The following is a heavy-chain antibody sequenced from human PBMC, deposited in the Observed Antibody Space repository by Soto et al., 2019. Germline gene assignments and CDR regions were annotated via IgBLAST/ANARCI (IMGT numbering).Heavy chain of an antibody. CDR1: GFTFSDHY. CDR2: IRNKANSYTT. Sequence: EVQLVESGGGLVQPGGSLRLSCAASGFTFSDHYMDWVRQAPGKGLEWVGRIRNKANSYTTQYAASVKGRFTISRDDSQNSLDLQMKSLKTGDTAVSYCARGSYGAYVGWFDPWGQGTLVTVSS. V-gene: IGHV3-72*01. D-gene: IGHD5-12*01. CDR3: ARGSYGAYVGWFDP. J-gene: IGHJ5*02.